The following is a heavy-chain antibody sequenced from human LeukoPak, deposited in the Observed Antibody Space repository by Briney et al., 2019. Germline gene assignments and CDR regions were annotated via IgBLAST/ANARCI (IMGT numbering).Heavy chain of an antibody. CDR1: AYSFSTYW. D-gene: IGHD2-8*01. Sequence: GESLKISCKGSAYSFSTYWIAWVREMRGKGLEWVGVIYPGDSDTRYSLSFEGQVTISADKSISTAYLEWSSLKASDTAMYYCARRYSSNGSFDYWGQGTLVTVSS. CDR3: ARRYSSNGSFDY. V-gene: IGHV5-51*01. J-gene: IGHJ4*02. CDR2: IYPGDSDT.